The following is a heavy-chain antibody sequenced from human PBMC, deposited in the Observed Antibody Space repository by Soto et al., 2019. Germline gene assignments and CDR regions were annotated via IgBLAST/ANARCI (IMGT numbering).Heavy chain of an antibody. Sequence: SXASLSLTCAVSGGSISSGNWWSWVRQPPGKGLEWIGEIYHIGSTNYNPSLKSQVTISVDKSKNQFSLKLSSVTAADTAVYYCARDRRWGYCSSTSCYTRSAAAGTGYYGMDVWGQGTTVTVSS. V-gene: IGHV4-4*02. J-gene: IGHJ6*02. CDR2: IYHIGST. CDR3: ARDRRWGYCSSTSCYTRSAAAGTGYYGMDV. D-gene: IGHD2-2*02. CDR1: GGSISSGNW.